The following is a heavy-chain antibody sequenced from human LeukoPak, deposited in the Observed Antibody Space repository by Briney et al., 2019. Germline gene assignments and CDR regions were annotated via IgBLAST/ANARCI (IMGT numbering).Heavy chain of an antibody. D-gene: IGHD2-21*02. V-gene: IGHV1-2*02. CDR1: EVTFTGYY. J-gene: IGHJ4*02. Sequence: ASVKVFCKTSEVTFTGYYMHWVRQAPGQGLEWIGWISPNSGGTNYAQKFQGRVTMTSDTSISTAYMELSRLRSDDTAVYYCARGKTTVYCGGDCYAFDYWGQGSLVTVSS. CDR3: ARGKTTVYCGGDCYAFDY. CDR2: ISPNSGGT.